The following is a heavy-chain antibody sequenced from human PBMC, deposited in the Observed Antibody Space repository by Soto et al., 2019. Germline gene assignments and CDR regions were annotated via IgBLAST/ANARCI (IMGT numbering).Heavy chain of an antibody. D-gene: IGHD2-2*01. J-gene: IGHJ6*02. Sequence: QVQLVQSGAEGKKPGSSVKVSCKASGGTFSSYAISWVRQAPGQGLEWMGGIIPISGTANDAQKFQGRVTITADESTRTAYMELSSLRSEDTAVYYCARSQGSSTSLEIYYYYYYGMEVWGQGTTVTVSS. CDR2: IIPISGTA. CDR3: ARSQGSSTSLEIYYYYYYGMEV. CDR1: GGTFSSYA. V-gene: IGHV1-69*01.